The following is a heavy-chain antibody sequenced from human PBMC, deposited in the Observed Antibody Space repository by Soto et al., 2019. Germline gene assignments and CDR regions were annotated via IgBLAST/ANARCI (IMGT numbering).Heavy chain of an antibody. D-gene: IGHD2-2*03. Sequence: GGSLRLSCAASGFTFSSYAMSWVRQAPGKGLEWVSAISGSGGSTYYADSVKGRFTISRDNSKNTLYLQMNSLRAEDTAVYYCAKGGYCSSTSCYLYYFDSWGQGTLVTVSS. J-gene: IGHJ4*02. CDR2: ISGSGGST. V-gene: IGHV3-23*01. CDR3: AKGGYCSSTSCYLYYFDS. CDR1: GFTFSSYA.